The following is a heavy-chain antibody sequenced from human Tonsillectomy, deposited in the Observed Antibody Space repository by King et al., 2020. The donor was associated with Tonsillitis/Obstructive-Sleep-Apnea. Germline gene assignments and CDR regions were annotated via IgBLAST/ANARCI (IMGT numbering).Heavy chain of an antibody. CDR3: ARGKMTTVTTSWFDP. Sequence: QLVQSGAEVQKPGASVKVSCKASGYTFTSYAMHWVRQAPGQRLEWMGWINAGNGNTKYSQKFQGRVTITRDTSASTAYMELSSLRSEDTAVYYCARGKMTTVTTSWFDPWGQGTLVTVSS. CDR2: INAGNGNT. D-gene: IGHD4-17*01. CDR1: GYTFTSYA. J-gene: IGHJ5*02. V-gene: IGHV1-3*01.